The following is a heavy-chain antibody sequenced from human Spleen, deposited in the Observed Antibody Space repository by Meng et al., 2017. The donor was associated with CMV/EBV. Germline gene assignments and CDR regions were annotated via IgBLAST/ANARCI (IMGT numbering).Heavy chain of an antibody. J-gene: IGHJ3*02. Sequence: GESLKISCAASGFTFSSYGMHWVRQAPGKGLEWVAFIRYDGSNKYYADSVKGRFTISRDNSKNTLYLQMNSLRAEDTAVYYCARIWAAAFDTWGQGTMVTVSS. CDR1: GFTFSSYG. V-gene: IGHV3-30*02. D-gene: IGHD2/OR15-2a*01. CDR2: IRYDGSNK. CDR3: ARIWAAAFDT.